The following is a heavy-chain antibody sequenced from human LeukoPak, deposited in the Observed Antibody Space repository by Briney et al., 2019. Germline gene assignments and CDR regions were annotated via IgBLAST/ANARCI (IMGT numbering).Heavy chain of an antibody. CDR2: ISGSGGST. J-gene: IGHJ4*02. Sequence: GGSLRLSCAASGFTFSRYGISWVRQAPGKGLEWVSAISGSGGSTDYADSVKGRFTISRDNSKNTLYLQMNSLRAEDTAGYYCAKMGTFYGSGSYYNDWGQGTLVTVSS. CDR3: AKMGTFYGSGSYYND. V-gene: IGHV3-23*01. CDR1: GFTFSRYG. D-gene: IGHD3-10*01.